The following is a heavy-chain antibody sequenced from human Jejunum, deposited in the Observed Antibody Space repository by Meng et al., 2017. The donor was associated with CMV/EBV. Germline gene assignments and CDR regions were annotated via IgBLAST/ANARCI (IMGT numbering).Heavy chain of an antibody. Sequence: LALPKAWMSLVRQTPRKGLDWVGRIKSYGDGGLTDYATRVKGRFTISRDDSENTLYLHMNSLDVEDTGVYYCATGERQWQLLFDCWGQGTLVTVSS. CDR1: LALPKAW. J-gene: IGHJ4*02. CDR2: IKSYGDGGLT. V-gene: IGHV3-15*01. D-gene: IGHD1-26*01. CDR3: ATGERQWQLLFDC.